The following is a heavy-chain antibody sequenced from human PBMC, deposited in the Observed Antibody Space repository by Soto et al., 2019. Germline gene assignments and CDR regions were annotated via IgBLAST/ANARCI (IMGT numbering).Heavy chain of an antibody. V-gene: IGHV1-69*13. CDR2: IIPIFGTA. Sequence: GASVKVSCKASGGTFSSYAISWVRQAPGQGLEWMGGIIPIFGTANYAQKFQGRVTITADESTSTAYMELSSLRSEDTAVYYCARDGPSIAAQNYYYYYGMDVWGQGTTVTAP. CDR1: GGTFSSYA. J-gene: IGHJ6*02. CDR3: ARDGPSIAAQNYYYYYGMDV. D-gene: IGHD6-6*01.